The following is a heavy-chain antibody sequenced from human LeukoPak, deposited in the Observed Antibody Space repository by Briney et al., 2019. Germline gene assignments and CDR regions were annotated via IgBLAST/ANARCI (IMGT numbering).Heavy chain of an antibody. V-gene: IGHV4-59*01. CDR3: ARSGSSWYRYFDY. Sequence: SETLSPTCTVSDDSITMYYWTWIRQPPGKGLEWIGYIYYSGSTNDNPSLKSRVTISVDTSKNEFSLKLSSVTAADTAVYYCARSGSSWYRYFDYWGQGTLVTVSS. CDR1: DDSITMYY. D-gene: IGHD6-13*01. J-gene: IGHJ4*02. CDR2: IYYSGST.